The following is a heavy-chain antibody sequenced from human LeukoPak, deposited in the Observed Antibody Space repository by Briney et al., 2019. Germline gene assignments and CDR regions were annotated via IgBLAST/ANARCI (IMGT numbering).Heavy chain of an antibody. J-gene: IGHJ6*02. CDR2: IIPIFGTA. CDR1: GGTFSSYA. D-gene: IGHD2-2*01. Sequence: SVKVSFTASGGTFSSYAISWVRQAPGQGLEWMGGIIPIFGTANYAQKFQGRVTITADESTSTAYMELSSLRSEDTAVYYCARDLDIVVVPAAIWGYGMDVWGQGTTVTVSS. CDR3: ARDLDIVVVPAAIWGYGMDV. V-gene: IGHV1-69*13.